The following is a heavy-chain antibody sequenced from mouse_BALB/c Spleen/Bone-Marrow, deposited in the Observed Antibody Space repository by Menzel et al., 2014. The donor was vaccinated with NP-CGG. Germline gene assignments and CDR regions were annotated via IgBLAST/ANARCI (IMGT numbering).Heavy chain of an antibody. V-gene: IGHV1-69*02. J-gene: IGHJ4*01. CDR3: TRGLGAMDY. CDR2: IYPSDSYT. Sequence: VQLQQSGAELVRPGASVKLSCKASGYTFTSYWINWVKQRPGQGLEWIGNIYPSDSYTNYNRKFEDKATLTVDKSSSTAYMQLSSPTSEDSAVYYCTRGLGAMDYWGQGTSVTVSS. D-gene: IGHD3-3*01. CDR1: GYTFTSYW.